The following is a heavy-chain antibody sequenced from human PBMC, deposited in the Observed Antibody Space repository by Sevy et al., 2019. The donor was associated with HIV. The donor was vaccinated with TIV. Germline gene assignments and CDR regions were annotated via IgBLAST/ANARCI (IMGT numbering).Heavy chain of an antibody. CDR1: GYTLTDFS. V-gene: IGHV1-24*01. J-gene: IGHJ4*02. CDR3: ATTKDYYDSSGYPFDY. CDR2: FDPEDGRT. D-gene: IGHD3-22*01. Sequence: ASVKVSCKLSGYTLTDFSMHWVLQAPGKGLEWVATFDPEDGRTIYAQKFQGRVTMTEDTSTDTAYMELNSLRSDDTAVYYCATTKDYYDSSGYPFDYWGQRTQVTVSS.